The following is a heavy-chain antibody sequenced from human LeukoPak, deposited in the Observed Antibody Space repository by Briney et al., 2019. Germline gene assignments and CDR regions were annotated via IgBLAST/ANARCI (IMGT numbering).Heavy chain of an antibody. CDR1: GGSISSYY. CDR2: IYYSGST. CDR3: AKEDYGDYPTLFDY. Sequence: SETLSLTCTVSGGSISSYYWSWIRQPPGKGLEWIGYIYYSGSTNYNPSLKSRVTISVDTSKNQSSLKLSSVTAADTAVYYCAKEDYGDYPTLFDYWGQGTLVTVSS. V-gene: IGHV4-59*01. J-gene: IGHJ4*02. D-gene: IGHD4-17*01.